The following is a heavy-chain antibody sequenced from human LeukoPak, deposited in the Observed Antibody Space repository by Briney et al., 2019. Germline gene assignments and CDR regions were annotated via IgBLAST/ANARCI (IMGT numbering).Heavy chain of an antibody. CDR1: GFTFSSYA. D-gene: IGHD2-2*01. V-gene: IGHV3-30-3*01. CDR3: ARDPVPAAILGYFQH. J-gene: IGHJ1*01. Sequence: GGSLRLSCAAPGFTFSSYAMHWVRQAPGKGLEWVAVISYDGSNKYYADSVKGRFTISRDNSKNTLYLQMNSLRAEDTAVYYCARDPVPAAILGYFQHWGQGTLVTVSS. CDR2: ISYDGSNK.